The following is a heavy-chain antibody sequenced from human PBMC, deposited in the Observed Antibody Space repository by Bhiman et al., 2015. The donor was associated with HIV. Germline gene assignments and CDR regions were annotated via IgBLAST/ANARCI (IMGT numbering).Heavy chain of an antibody. D-gene: IGHD6-13*01. CDR2: MSSDGTYK. J-gene: IGHJ6*02. V-gene: IGHV3-30-3*01. Sequence: QLESGGGVVQPGRSLRLSCAASGFTFSSYGIHWVRQAPGKGLEWVAVMSSDGTYKYYGDSMKGRFTISRDNSKNSLYLQMNSLRPEDTAVYYCARGIAYYYGMDVWGQGTTVTVSS. CDR1: GFTFSSYG. CDR3: ARGIAYYYGMDV.